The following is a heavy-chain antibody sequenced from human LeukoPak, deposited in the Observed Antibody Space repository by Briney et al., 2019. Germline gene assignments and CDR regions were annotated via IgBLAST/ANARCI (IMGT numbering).Heavy chain of an antibody. CDR3: ASRQWLGRGVDY. J-gene: IGHJ4*02. CDR1: GFTVSSNY. CDR2: IYSGGST. V-gene: IGHV3-53*01. D-gene: IGHD6-19*01. Sequence: PGGSLRLSRAASGFTVSSNYMSWVRQAPGKGLEWVSVIYSGGSTYYADSVKGRFTISRDNSKNTLYLQMNSLRAEDTAVYYCASRQWLGRGVDYCGEGTLVTVSS.